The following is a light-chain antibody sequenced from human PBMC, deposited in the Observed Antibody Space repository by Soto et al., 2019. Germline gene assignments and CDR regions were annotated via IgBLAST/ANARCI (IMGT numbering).Light chain of an antibody. CDR3: QQANSFSLYS. J-gene: IGKJ2*03. CDR1: QPISRW. V-gene: IGKV1-12*01. Sequence: DIQLTQSPSFVSASVGDRVTITCRASQPISRWLAWYQQRPGKAPNLLIYAAAQLQSGVPSRFSGNGSGTDFTLTINGLQPEDFGIYFCQQANSFSLYSFGQGTKLDIK. CDR2: AAA.